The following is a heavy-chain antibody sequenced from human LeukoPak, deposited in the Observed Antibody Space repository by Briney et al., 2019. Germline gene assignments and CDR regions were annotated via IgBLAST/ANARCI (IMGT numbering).Heavy chain of an antibody. CDR3: ARVDVLRYFDWLPNFDY. CDR1: GYTFTGYY. D-gene: IGHD3-9*01. V-gene: IGHV3-74*01. Sequence: SCKASGYTFTGYYMHWVRQAPGKGLVWVSRINSDGSSTSYADSVKGRFTISRDNAKNTLYLQMNSLRAEDTAVYYCARVDVLRYFDWLPNFDYWGQGTLVTVSS. CDR2: INSDGSST. J-gene: IGHJ4*02.